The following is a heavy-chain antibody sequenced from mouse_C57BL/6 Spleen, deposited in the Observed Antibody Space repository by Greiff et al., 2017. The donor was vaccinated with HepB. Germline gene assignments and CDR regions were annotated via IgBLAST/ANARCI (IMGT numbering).Heavy chain of an antibody. V-gene: IGHV2-3*01. CDR1: GFSLTSYG. D-gene: IGHD1-1*01. CDR3: AKPGSYYYGSSPYYYAMDY. Sequence: VHLVESGPGLVAPSQSLSITCTVSGFSLTSYGVSWVRQPPGKGLEWLGVIWGDGSTNYHSALISRLSISKDNSKSQVFLKLNSLQTDDTATYYCAKPGSYYYGSSPYYYAMDYWGQGTSVTVSS. J-gene: IGHJ4*01. CDR2: IWGDGST.